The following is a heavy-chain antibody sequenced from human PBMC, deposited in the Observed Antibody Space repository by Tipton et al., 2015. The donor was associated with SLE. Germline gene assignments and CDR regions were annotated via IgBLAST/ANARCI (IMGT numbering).Heavy chain of an antibody. J-gene: IGHJ4*02. CDR2: INHSGST. CDR3: ARVRVGATTGVDY. D-gene: IGHD1-26*01. CDR1: GGSISSGSHY. Sequence: TLSLTCTVSGGSISSGSHYWSWIRQPPGKGLEWIGEINHSGSTDYNPSLKSRVTISVDTSKNQLSLKLSSVTAADTAVYYCARVRVGATTGVDYWGQGTLVTVSS. V-gene: IGHV4-39*07.